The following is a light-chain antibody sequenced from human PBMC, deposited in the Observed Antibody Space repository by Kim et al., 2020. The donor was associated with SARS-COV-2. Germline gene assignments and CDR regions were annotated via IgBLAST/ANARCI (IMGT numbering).Light chain of an antibody. J-gene: IGKJ1*01. CDR3: QQYNSYPWT. CDR2: DAS. CDR1: QSISSW. V-gene: IGKV1-5*01. Sequence: ASVGDRVTITCRASQSISSWLAWYQQKPGKAPKLLIYDASSLESGVPSRFSGSGSGTEFTLTISSLQPDDFAIYYCQQYNSYPWTFGQGTKVDIK.